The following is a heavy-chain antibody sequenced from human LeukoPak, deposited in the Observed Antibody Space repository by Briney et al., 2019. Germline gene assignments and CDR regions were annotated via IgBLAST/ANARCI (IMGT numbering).Heavy chain of an antibody. Sequence: PGGSLRLSCAASGFTFSSYGMHWVRQAPGKGLEWVAFIRYDGSNKYYADSVKGRFTISRDNSKNTLYLQMNSLRSEDTAVYYCARVFYYESSGYYYDYWGQGSLVTVSS. CDR2: IRYDGSNK. CDR3: ARVFYYESSGYYYDY. V-gene: IGHV3-30*02. J-gene: IGHJ4*02. D-gene: IGHD3-22*01. CDR1: GFTFSSYG.